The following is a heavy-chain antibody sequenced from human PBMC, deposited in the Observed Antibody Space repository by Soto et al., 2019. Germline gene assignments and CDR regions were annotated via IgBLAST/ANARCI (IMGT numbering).Heavy chain of an antibody. CDR3: TKRRSARPGFDAFDL. Sequence: GGSLRLSCAASGFTFEAYSLHWVRQLPGKGLEWVAGISGDSGSSGYADSVRGRFTVSRDNAENSLFLQMSSLSPEDTALYYCTKRRSARPGFDAFDLWGQGTMVTVSS. CDR2: ISGDSGSS. V-gene: IGHV3-9*01. J-gene: IGHJ3*01. CDR1: GFTFEAYS.